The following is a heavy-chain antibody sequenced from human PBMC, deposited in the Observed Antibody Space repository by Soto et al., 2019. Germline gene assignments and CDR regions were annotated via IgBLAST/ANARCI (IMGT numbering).Heavy chain of an antibody. CDR2: ISAYNGNT. J-gene: IGHJ4*02. V-gene: IGHV1-18*01. Sequence: QVQLVQSGAEVKKPGASVKVSCKASGYTFTSYGISWVRQAPGQGLEWMGWISAYNGNTKYAQKLQGRVTMTTDTSTSTAYTELRSLRSEDTGVYYCARVLAVALIEYWGQGTLVTVSS. CDR3: ARVLAVALIEY. CDR1: GYTFTSYG. D-gene: IGHD6-19*01.